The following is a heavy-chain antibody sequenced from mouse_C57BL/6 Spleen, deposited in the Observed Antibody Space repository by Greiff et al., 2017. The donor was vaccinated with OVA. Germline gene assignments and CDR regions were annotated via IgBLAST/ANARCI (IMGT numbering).Heavy chain of an antibody. V-gene: IGHV5-16*01. CDR1: GFTFSDYY. D-gene: IGHD1-3*01. Sequence: EVHLVESEGGLVQPGSSMKLSCTASGFTFSDYYMAWVRQVPEKGLEWVANINYDGSSTYYLDSLKSRFIISRDNAKNILYLQMSSLKSDDTATYYCARKVEGNWYFDVWGTGTTVTVSS. CDR2: INYDGSST. CDR3: ARKVEGNWYFDV. J-gene: IGHJ1*03.